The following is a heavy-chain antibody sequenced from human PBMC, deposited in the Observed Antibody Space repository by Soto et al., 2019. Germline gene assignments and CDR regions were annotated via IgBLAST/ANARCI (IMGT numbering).Heavy chain of an antibody. J-gene: IGHJ4*02. D-gene: IGHD5-18*01. Sequence: QVQLVQSGAEVKKPGSSVKVSCKASGGTFSSYAISWVRQAPGQGLEWMGVIIPIFGTANYAQKFQGRVTITADESTSTAYMELSSLRAEDTAVYYCASPVDTAMAPFWYWGQGTLVTVSS. CDR1: GGTFSSYA. CDR3: ASPVDTAMAPFWY. CDR2: IIPIFGTA. V-gene: IGHV1-69*01.